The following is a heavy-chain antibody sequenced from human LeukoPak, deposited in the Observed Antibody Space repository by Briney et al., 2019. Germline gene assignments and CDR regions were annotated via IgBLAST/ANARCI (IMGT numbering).Heavy chain of an antibody. D-gene: IGHD6-19*01. CDR2: INHSGST. Sequence: NASETLSLTCAVYGGSFSGYYWSWIRQPPGKGLEWIGEINHSGSTNYNPSLKSRVTISVDTSKNQFSLKLSSVTAADTAVYYCARGLPRYSSGWYVDYWGQGTLVTVSS. CDR1: GGSFSGYY. V-gene: IGHV4-34*01. CDR3: ARGLPRYSSGWYVDY. J-gene: IGHJ4*02.